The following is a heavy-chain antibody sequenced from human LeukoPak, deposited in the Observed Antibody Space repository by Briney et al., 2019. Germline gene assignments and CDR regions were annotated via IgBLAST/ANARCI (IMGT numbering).Heavy chain of an antibody. CDR3: ASVTLSANDGDY. V-gene: IGHV1-2*02. J-gene: IGHJ4*02. Sequence: GASVKVSCKASGYTFTGYYMHWVRQAPGQGLEWMGWINPKSGGTNYAQKFQGRVTMTRDTSISTAYMELSRLRSDDTAVYYCASVTLSANDGDYRGQGTLVTVSS. D-gene: IGHD5-12*01. CDR2: INPKSGGT. CDR1: GYTFTGYY.